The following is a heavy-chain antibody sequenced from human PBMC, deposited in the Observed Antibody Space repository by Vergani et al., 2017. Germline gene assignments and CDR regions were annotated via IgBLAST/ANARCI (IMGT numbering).Heavy chain of an antibody. Sequence: QVQLVQSGAEVKKPGASVKVSCKASGYTFISYGFSWVRQAPGQGLEWMGWISVYNGNTKYAQKLQGRVTMTTDTSTNTAHMELRSLRSGDTAVYYCASSVQLPLWYFDYWGQGTLVTVSS. V-gene: IGHV1-18*01. CDR3: ASSVQLPLWYFDY. CDR2: ISVYNGNT. J-gene: IGHJ4*02. D-gene: IGHD1-1*01. CDR1: GYTFISYG.